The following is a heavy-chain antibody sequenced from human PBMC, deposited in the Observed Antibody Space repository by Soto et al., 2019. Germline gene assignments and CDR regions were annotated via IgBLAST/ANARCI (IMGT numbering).Heavy chain of an antibody. V-gene: IGHV4-61*01. CDR2: ISYSGST. Sequence: PSETLSLTCTVSGGSISSGNYYWSWIRQPPGKGLEWIGFISYSGSTNYNPSLKSRVTISVDTSKNQFSLKLSSVTAADTAVYYCARVWGYYFDYWGQGTLVTVSS. CDR1: GGSISSGNYY. CDR3: ARVWGYYFDY. D-gene: IGHD2-21*01. J-gene: IGHJ4*02.